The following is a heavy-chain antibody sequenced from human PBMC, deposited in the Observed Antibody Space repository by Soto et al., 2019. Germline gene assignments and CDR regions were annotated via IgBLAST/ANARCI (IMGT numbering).Heavy chain of an antibody. D-gene: IGHD5-18*01. CDR2: VYYSGNT. J-gene: IGHJ4*02. CDR3: ARGGYSYGHETLDY. Sequence: SETLSLTCNVSGDSMSDSDYYWSCIRQRPGKGLEWIGYVYYSGNTYYNPSLKSRITISVDTSKSQFSLKLSSVTAADTAVYYCARGGYSYGHETLDYWGQGTLVTVSS. V-gene: IGHV4-31*03. CDR1: GDSMSDSDYY.